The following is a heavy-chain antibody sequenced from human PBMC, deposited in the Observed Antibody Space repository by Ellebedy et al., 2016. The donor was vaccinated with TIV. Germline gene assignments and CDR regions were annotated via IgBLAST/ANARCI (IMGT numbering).Heavy chain of an antibody. CDR2: IRWNSGSI. J-gene: IGHJ4*02. V-gene: IGHV3-9*01. CDR3: ARAEYGSGSYCDF. CDR1: GFTFDDWA. Sequence: PGGSLRLSCAASGFTFDDWAMPWVRQAPGKGLEWVSGIRWNSGSIGYADSVKGRFTISRDNVKNSLYLQMSSLRAEDTALYYCARAEYGSGSYCDFWGQGILVTVSS. D-gene: IGHD3-10*01.